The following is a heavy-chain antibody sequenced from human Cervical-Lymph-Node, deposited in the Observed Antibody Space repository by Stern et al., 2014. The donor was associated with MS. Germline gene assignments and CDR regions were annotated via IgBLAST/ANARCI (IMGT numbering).Heavy chain of an antibody. CDR1: GGSISSGDYY. CDR3: ASANCSSTSCPNWFDP. J-gene: IGHJ5*02. CDR2: IYYSGST. V-gene: IGHV4-30-4*01. Sequence: VQLVESGPGLVKPSQTLSLTCTVSGGSISSGDYYWSWIRQPPGKGLVWIGYIYYSGSTYYNPSLKSRVTISVDTSKNQFSLKLSSVTAADTAVYYCASANCSSTSCPNWFDPWGQGTLVTVSS. D-gene: IGHD2-2*01.